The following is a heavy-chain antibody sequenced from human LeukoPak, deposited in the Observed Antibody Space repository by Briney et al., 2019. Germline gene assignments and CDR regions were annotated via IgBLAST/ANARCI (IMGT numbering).Heavy chain of an antibody. CDR2: MSYGGNFT. CDR3: ARGRSVYGSGSYSDY. Sequence: PGRSLRLSCAASGFTFKRYAMHWVRQAPGKGLEWVTIMSYGGNFTYYSDSVKGRFTISRDNSNDTLYLQMNSLRADDTAIYYCARGRSVYGSGSYSDYWGQGTLVTVSS. D-gene: IGHD3-10*01. J-gene: IGHJ4*02. V-gene: IGHV3-30*04. CDR1: GFTFKRYA.